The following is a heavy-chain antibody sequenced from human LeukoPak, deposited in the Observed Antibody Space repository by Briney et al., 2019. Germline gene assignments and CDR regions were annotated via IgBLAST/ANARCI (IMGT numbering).Heavy chain of an antibody. CDR2: ISYSGST. CDR3: AKAPLAYQPVVLFED. J-gene: IGHJ1*01. D-gene: IGHD2-2*01. CDR1: GGSISDTVNH. Sequence: SETLSLTCTVSGGSISDTVNHWGWIRQPPGKGLEYIGRISYSGSTYYNPSLKSRVAMSMDTSKNQFSLRLTSVTAADTAVYYCAKAPLAYQPVVLFEDWGQGTLVTVSS. V-gene: IGHV4-39*07.